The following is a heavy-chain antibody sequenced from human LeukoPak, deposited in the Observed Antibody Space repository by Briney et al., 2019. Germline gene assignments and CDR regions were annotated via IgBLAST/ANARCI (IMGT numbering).Heavy chain of an antibody. Sequence: ASVKVSCKASGYSLTSHYMHWVRQAPGQGLEWMGIINPTGGSPSYAQKFQGRVTMTRDTSTSTVSMELSSLRSEDTAVYYCARDGGSHDFDCWGQGTLVTVSS. V-gene: IGHV1-46*01. CDR1: GYSLTSHY. CDR2: INPTGGSP. J-gene: IGHJ4*02. CDR3: ARDGGSHDFDC. D-gene: IGHD1-26*01.